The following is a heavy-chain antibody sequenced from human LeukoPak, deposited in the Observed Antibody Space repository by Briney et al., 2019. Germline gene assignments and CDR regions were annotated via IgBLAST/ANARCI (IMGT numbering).Heavy chain of an antibody. CDR3: ARGPYSSSSQSLHFDY. V-gene: IGHV1-46*01. CDR1: GYSFTSYTSYY. CDR2: INPSGGTT. J-gene: IGHJ4*02. Sequence: GASVKVSCRASGYSFTSYTSYYIHWVRQAPGQGLEWMGIINPSGGTTTYAQKFQGRVTITTDESTSTAYMELSSLRSEDTAVYYCARGPYSSSSQSLHFDYWGQGTLVTVSS. D-gene: IGHD6-6*01.